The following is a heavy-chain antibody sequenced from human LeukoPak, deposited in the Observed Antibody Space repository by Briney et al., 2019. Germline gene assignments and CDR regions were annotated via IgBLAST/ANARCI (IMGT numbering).Heavy chain of an antibody. CDR1: GFTFTSYG. J-gene: IGHJ5*02. CDR3: AKLRGLSSSSENNWFDP. CDR2: ISGSGDAT. Sequence: LSGGSLRLSCVASGFTFTSYGMSWDRQAPGKRLEWVSGISGSGDATYYADSVKGRFTISRDSSKNTLYLQMNSLRAEETAVYYCAKLRGLSSSSENNWFDPWGQGTLVTVSS. V-gene: IGHV3-23*01. D-gene: IGHD6-6*01.